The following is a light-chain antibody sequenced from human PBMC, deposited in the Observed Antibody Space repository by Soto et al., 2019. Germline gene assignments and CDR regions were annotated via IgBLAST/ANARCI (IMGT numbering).Light chain of an antibody. V-gene: IGKV1-33*01. CDR2: DAS. J-gene: IGKJ4*01. Sequence: IQMPQSPSSLSASVGDRVTITCQASHDIRKYLNWYQQRSGQAPKLLIYDASDLEAGVSSRFSGSGSGTEFTLTISSLQPEDFATYYCQQYDNFPLTFGGGTTVDIK. CDR3: QQYDNFPLT. CDR1: HDIRKY.